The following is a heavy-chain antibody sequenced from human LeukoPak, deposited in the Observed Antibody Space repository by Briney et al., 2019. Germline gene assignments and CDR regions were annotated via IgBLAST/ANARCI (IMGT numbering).Heavy chain of an antibody. J-gene: IGHJ5*02. Sequence: GGSLRVSCVASGFAFTGDYMSWIRQAPGKEPEWVSYISSGSCNKYYADSVRGRFTISRDNSKNSLYLEMSDLRVEDTAVCYCARGKRTFDPWGQGTLVTVTS. CDR1: GFAFTGDY. V-gene: IGHV3-11*01. CDR2: ISSGSCNK. CDR3: ARGKRTFDP.